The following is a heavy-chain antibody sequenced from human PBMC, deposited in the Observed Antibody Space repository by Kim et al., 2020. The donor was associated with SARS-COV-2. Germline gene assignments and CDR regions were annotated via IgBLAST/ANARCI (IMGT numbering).Heavy chain of an antibody. Sequence: SETLSLTCTVSGGSISGYYWTWIRQPPGEGLEWIGHIYNSVTTNYNPSLKSRVTMSVDTSKNQFSLKLNSVTAADTAVYYCARDGAARLDYWGQGTLVTVSS. J-gene: IGHJ4*02. CDR2: IYNSVTT. V-gene: IGHV4-59*13. D-gene: IGHD6-6*01. CDR3: ARDGAARLDY. CDR1: GGSISGYY.